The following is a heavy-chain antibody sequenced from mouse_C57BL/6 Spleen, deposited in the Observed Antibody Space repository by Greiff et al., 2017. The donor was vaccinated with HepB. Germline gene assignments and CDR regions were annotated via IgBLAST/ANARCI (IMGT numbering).Heavy chain of an antibody. CDR1: GYSITSGYY. V-gene: IGHV3-6*01. CDR2: ISYDGSN. Sequence: DVKLQESGPGLVKPSQSLSLTCSVTGYSITSGYYWNWIRQFPGNKLEWMGYISYDGSNNYNPSLKNRISITRDTSKNQFFLKLNSVTTEDTATYYCARDRLLRNYAMDYWGQGTSVTVSS. CDR3: ARDRLLRNYAMDY. J-gene: IGHJ4*01. D-gene: IGHD2-3*01.